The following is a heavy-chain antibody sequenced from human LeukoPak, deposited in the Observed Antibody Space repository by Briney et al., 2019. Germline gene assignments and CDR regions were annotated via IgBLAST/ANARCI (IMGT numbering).Heavy chain of an antibody. CDR1: GFTFSSYA. Sequence: PGGSLRLSCAPSGFTFSSYAMSWVRQAPGKGLEWVSAISGSGGSTYYADSVKGRFTISRDNSKNTLYLQMNSLRAEDTAVYYCAKVWGDIVVVPAAIKGPYYYYYMDVWGKGTTVTVSS. CDR2: ISGSGGST. V-gene: IGHV3-23*01. D-gene: IGHD2-2*02. CDR3: AKVWGDIVVVPAAIKGPYYYYYMDV. J-gene: IGHJ6*03.